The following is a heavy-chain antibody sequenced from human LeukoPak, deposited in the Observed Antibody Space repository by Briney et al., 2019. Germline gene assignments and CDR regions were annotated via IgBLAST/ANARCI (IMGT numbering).Heavy chain of an antibody. CDR2: VSSDGTT. J-gene: IGHJ4*02. V-gene: IGHV4-59*08. CDR3: ARLDCLVEGCYNH. D-gene: IGHD2-15*01. CDR1: GDSVTSSY. Sequence: PSATLSLTYSVSGDSVTSSYWNWIRQTPGKGLEWIGYVSSDGTTNYTPSLRSRLIMSVDTAKNDISLILTSVTAADTAIYYCARLDCLVEGCYNHWGRGTLVTVSS.